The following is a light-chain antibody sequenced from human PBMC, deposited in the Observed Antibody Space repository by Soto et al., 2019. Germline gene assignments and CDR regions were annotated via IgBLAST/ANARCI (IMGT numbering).Light chain of an antibody. Sequence: QSVLTQPPSASGTPGQRVTISCSGSSSNIGSNTVNWYQQLPGTAPTLLIYSNNQRPSGVPGRLSGSKSGTSASLAVNGLQFGDEADYYCSALDDSLNCSFFGGGTKLTVL. V-gene: IGLV1-44*01. J-gene: IGLJ2*01. CDR2: SNN. CDR1: SSNIGSNT. CDR3: SALDDSLNCSF.